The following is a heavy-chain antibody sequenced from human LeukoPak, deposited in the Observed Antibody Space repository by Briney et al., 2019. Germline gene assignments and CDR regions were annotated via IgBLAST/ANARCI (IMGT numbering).Heavy chain of an antibody. Sequence: GGSLRLSCAASGFTFSSYDMHWVRQATGKGLEWVSAIGTAGDTYYLGSVKGRFTISRENAKNSLYLQVNSLRAGDTAVYYCAREYRSSSGRAFDYWGQGTLVTVSS. D-gene: IGHD6-6*01. J-gene: IGHJ4*02. V-gene: IGHV3-13*01. CDR2: IGTAGDT. CDR3: AREYRSSSGRAFDY. CDR1: GFTFSSYD.